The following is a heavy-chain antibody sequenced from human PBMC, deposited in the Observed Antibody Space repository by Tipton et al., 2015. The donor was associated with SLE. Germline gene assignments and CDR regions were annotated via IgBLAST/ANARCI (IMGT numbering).Heavy chain of an antibody. Sequence: SLRISCTASGFTFGDYSMNWVRQAPGKGLEWVSAISSNGGSTYYADSVKGRFTISRDNSKNTLYLQMNSLRADDTAVYFCAKSISLTYDAFDIWGQGTMVTVSS. CDR2: ISSNGGST. J-gene: IGHJ3*02. V-gene: IGHV3-23*01. D-gene: IGHD3-3*01. CDR1: GFTFGDYS. CDR3: AKSISLTYDAFDI.